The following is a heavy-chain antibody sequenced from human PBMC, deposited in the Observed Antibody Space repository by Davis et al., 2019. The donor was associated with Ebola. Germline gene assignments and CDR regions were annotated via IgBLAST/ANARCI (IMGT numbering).Heavy chain of an antibody. J-gene: IGHJ4*02. CDR1: GGSISSGDHY. CDR3: ATGAYYGSGYYFDY. D-gene: IGHD3-10*01. CDR2: ISYSGNT. Sequence: LRLSCTVSGGSISSGDHYWNWIRQPPGKGLEWIGYISYSGNTYYNPSLKSRVTISVDTSENHFSLKLSSVTAADTAVYYCATGAYYGSGYYFDYWGQGTLVTVSS. V-gene: IGHV4-30-4*01.